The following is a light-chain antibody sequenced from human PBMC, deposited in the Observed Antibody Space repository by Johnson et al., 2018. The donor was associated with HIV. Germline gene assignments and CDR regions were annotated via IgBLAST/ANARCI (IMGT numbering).Light chain of an antibody. CDR3: GTWDSSLSAFYV. J-gene: IGLJ1*01. CDR2: ENN. CDR1: SSNIGNNY. V-gene: IGLV1-51*02. Sequence: QSLLTQPPSVSAAPGQKVTISCSGSSSNIGNNYVSWYQQLPGTAPKLLIYENNKRPSGIPDRFSGSKSGTSATLGITGLQTGDEADYYCGTWDSSLSAFYVFGTGTNVTVL.